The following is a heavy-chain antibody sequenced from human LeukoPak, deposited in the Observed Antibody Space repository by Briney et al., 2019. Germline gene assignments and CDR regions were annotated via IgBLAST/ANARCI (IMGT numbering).Heavy chain of an antibody. J-gene: IGHJ6*03. CDR2: ISGGGIYT. CDR1: GFTFRNYE. CDR3: AKGRGSGTFVDYYYYMDV. D-gene: IGHD3-10*01. V-gene: IGHV3-23*01. Sequence: GGSLRLSCAASGFTFRNYEMNWVRQAPGKGLEWVSTISGGGIYTYYADSVEGRFTISRDNSKNTLYLQMNNLRAEDTAVYYCAKGRGSGTFVDYYYYMDVWGKGTTVTVSS.